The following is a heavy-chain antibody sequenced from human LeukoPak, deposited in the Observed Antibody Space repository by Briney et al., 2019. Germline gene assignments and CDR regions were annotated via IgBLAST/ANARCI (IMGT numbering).Heavy chain of an antibody. V-gene: IGHV1-69*13. D-gene: IGHD3-16*01. J-gene: IGHJ5*02. Sequence: SVKVSCKASGGTFSSYAISWVRQAPGQGLEWMGGIIPIFGTANYAQRFQGRVTITADESTSTAYMELSRLRSEDTAVYYCARDLGGVRFDPWGQGTLVTVSS. CDR3: ARDLGGVRFDP. CDR1: GGTFSSYA. CDR2: IIPIFGTA.